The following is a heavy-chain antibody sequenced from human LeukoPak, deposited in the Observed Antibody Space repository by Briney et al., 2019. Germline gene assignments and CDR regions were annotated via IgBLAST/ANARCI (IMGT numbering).Heavy chain of an antibody. CDR3: ARGGYSSGWRVGVGPFDY. CDR2: INPNSGGT. D-gene: IGHD6-19*01. Sequence: GASVKVSCKASGYTFTGYYMHWVRQAPGQGLEWMGWINPNSGGTNYAQKFQGRVTMTRDTSISTAYMELSRLRSDDTAVYYCARGGYSSGWRVGVGPFDYWGQGTLVTVSS. J-gene: IGHJ4*02. CDR1: GYTFTGYY. V-gene: IGHV1-2*02.